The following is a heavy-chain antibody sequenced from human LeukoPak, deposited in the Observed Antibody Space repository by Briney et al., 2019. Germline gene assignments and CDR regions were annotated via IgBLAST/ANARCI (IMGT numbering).Heavy chain of an antibody. Sequence: GESLKISCKGSGYTFTNYWIGWVRQMPGKGLEWMGRIDPSDSYINYSPSFQGHVTISADKSNSTAYLQWSTLKASDTAMYYCARRGMVYSGYDGYWYFDLWGRGTLVTVSS. D-gene: IGHD5-12*01. CDR3: ARRGMVYSGYDGYWYFDL. CDR2: IDPSDSYI. J-gene: IGHJ2*01. V-gene: IGHV5-10-1*01. CDR1: GYTFTNYW.